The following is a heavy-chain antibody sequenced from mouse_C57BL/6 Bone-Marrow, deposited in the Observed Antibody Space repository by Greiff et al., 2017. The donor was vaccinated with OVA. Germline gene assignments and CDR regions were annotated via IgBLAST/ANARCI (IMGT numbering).Heavy chain of an antibody. CDR2: IDPSDSET. V-gene: IGHV1-52*01. D-gene: IGHD2-4*01. CDR3: ARLYYDYDAY. Sequence: QVQLQQPGAELVRPGSSVNLSCKASGYTFTSYWMHWVKQRPIQGLEWIGNIDPSDSETHYNQKFKDKATLTVDKSSSTAYMQLSSLTSEDSAVYYCARLYYDYDAYWGQGTLVTVSA. J-gene: IGHJ3*01. CDR1: GYTFTSYW.